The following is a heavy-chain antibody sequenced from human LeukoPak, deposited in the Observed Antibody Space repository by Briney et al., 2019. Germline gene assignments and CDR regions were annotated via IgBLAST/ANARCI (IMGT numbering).Heavy chain of an antibody. CDR3: ARGYWRLDP. Sequence: GGSLRLSCAASGFIIENDWMSWVRQAPGKGLEWFSGIYWQGTTYADSVKGRFTISRDNAKNSLYLQMSSLRAEDTALYYCARGYWRLDPWGQGTLVTVSS. J-gene: IGHJ5*02. CDR1: GFIIENDW. D-gene: IGHD2-15*01. V-gene: IGHV3-20*04. CDR2: IYWQGTT.